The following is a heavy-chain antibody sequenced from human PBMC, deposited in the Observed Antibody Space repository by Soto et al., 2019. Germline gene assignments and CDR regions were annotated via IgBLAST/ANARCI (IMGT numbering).Heavy chain of an antibody. CDR3: ARPLWRDDYNWGYFDL. CDR1: GFTFSSYA. V-gene: IGHV3-30-3*01. CDR2: ISYDGSNK. D-gene: IGHD4-4*01. J-gene: IGHJ2*01. Sequence: QVQLVESGGGVVQPGRSLRLSCAASGFTFSSYAMHWVLQAPGKGLEWVAVISYDGSNKYYADSVKGRFTISRDNSKNTLYLQMNSLRLEDTAVYYCARPLWRDDYNWGYFDLWGRGTLVTVSS.